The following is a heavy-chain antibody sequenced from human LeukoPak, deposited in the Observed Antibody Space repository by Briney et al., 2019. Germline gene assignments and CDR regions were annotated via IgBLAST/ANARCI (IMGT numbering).Heavy chain of an antibody. CDR3: AKRGLAAALFR. J-gene: IGHJ4*02. Sequence: QPGGSLRLSCTVSGFTVSSDSMSWVRQAPGKGLEWVSFIYSGGSTHYSDSVKGRFTISRDNSKNTLYLQMNRLRAEDTAVYYCAKRGLAAALFRWGQGTLVTVSS. CDR1: GFTVSSDS. D-gene: IGHD6-13*01. CDR2: IYSGGST. V-gene: IGHV3-53*01.